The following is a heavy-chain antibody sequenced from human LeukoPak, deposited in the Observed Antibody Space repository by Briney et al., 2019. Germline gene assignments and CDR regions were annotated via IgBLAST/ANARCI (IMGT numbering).Heavy chain of an antibody. CDR3: ARAYRGSYDY. CDR2: IYTSGST. D-gene: IGHD1-26*01. CDR1: GGSISSGSYY. J-gene: IGHJ4*02. Sequence: SETLSLTCTVSGGSISSGSYYWSWIRQPAGKGLEWIGRIYTSGSTNYNPSLKSRVAISVDTSKNQFSLKLSSVTAADTAVYYCARAYRGSYDYWGQGTLVTVSS. V-gene: IGHV4-61*02.